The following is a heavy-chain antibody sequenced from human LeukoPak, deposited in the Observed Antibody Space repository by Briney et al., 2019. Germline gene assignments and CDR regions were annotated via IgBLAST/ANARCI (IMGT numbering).Heavy chain of an antibody. CDR1: GFTFRSYW. V-gene: IGHV3-74*01. D-gene: IGHD2/OR15-2a*01. CDR3: VSFYETY. J-gene: IGHJ4*02. CDR2: INPDGTYI. Sequence: GGSLRLSCAASGFTFRSYWMHWVRHAPGRGLVWVSRINPDGTYINYTDSVRGRFTFSRDNAKNTLYPQMNSLRAEDTAVYYCVSFYETYWGRGTLVTVSS.